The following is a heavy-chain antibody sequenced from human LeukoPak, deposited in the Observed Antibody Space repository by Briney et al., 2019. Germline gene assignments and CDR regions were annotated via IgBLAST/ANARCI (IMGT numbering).Heavy chain of an antibody. Sequence: SETLSLTCTVSGGSISSYYWSWIRQPAGKGLEWIGRIYTSGSTNYNPSLKSRVTMSVDTSKNQFSLKLSSVTAADTAVYYCARDPGQRGYSGYDDYYYYYMDVWGKGTTVTISS. CDR3: ARDPGQRGYSGYDDYYYYYMDV. D-gene: IGHD5-12*01. V-gene: IGHV4-4*07. CDR1: GGSISSYY. CDR2: IYTSGST. J-gene: IGHJ6*03.